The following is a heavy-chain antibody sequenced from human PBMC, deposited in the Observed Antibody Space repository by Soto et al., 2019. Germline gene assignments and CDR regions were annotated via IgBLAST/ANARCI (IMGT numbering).Heavy chain of an antibody. D-gene: IGHD2-2*01. CDR1: GFTFSSYS. CDR2: IVSRSDYI. J-gene: IGHJ3*01. Sequence: EVQLVESGGGLVKPGESLRLSCAASGFTFSSYSMNWIRQGPGKGLEWVSSIVSRSDYIFYADSVRGRFTISRDNAKISLYLQIDSLRADDTAVYYCANSVPAHLFDFWGQGTMVSVSS. CDR3: ANSVPAHLFDF. V-gene: IGHV3-21*02.